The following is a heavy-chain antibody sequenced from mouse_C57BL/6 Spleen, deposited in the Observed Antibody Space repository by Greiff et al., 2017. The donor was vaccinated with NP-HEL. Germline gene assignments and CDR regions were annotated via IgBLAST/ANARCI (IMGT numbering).Heavy chain of an antibody. V-gene: IGHV5-17*01. J-gene: IGHJ3*01. Sequence: EVQLVESGGGLVKPGGSLKLSCAASGFTFSDYGMHWVRQAPEKGLEWVAYISSGSSTIYYADTVKGRFTISRDNAKNTLFLQMTSLRSEDTAMYYCARENYYDYAWFACLGQGTLVTVSA. D-gene: IGHD2-4*01. CDR2: ISSGSSTI. CDR1: GFTFSDYG. CDR3: ARENYYDYAWFAC.